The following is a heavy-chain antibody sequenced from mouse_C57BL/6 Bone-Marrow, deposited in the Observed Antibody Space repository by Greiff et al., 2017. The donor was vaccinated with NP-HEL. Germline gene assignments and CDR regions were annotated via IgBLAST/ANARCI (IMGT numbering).Heavy chain of an antibody. Sequence: QVQLQQSGPGLVEPSQCLSITCTVSGFSLTSYGVSWVSQPPGKGLEWLGVIWGDGSTNYHSAIISSLSLSKDNSKSQVFLKLNSLQTDDTATYYCAKHNYSAYWGQGTLVTVSA. V-gene: IGHV2-3*01. CDR2: IWGDGST. D-gene: IGHD2-12*01. J-gene: IGHJ3*01. CDR1: GFSLTSYG. CDR3: AKHNYSAY.